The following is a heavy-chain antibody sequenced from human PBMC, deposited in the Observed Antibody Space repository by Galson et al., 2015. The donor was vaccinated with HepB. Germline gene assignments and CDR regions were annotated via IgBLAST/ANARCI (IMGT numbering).Heavy chain of an antibody. CDR2: INAGNGNT. Sequence: SVKVSCKASGYTFTSYAMHWVRQAPGQRLEWMGWINAGNGNTKYSQKFQGRVTITRDTSASTAYMELSSLRSEDTAVYYCARNRPYCSSTSCPHPRDNWLDPWGQGTLVTVSS. V-gene: IGHV1-3*01. CDR3: ARNRPYCSSTSCPHPRDNWLDP. CDR1: GYTFTSYA. J-gene: IGHJ5*02. D-gene: IGHD2-2*01.